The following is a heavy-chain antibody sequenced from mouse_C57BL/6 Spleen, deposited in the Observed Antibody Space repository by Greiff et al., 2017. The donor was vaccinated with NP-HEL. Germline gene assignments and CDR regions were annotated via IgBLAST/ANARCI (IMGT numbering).Heavy chain of an antibody. V-gene: IGHV1-69*01. J-gene: IGHJ2*01. Sequence: QVQLKQPGAELVMPGASVKLSCKASGYTFTSYWMHWVKQRPGQGLEWIGEIDPSDSYTNYNQKFKGKSTLTVDKSSSTAYMQLSSLTSEDSAVYYCARVDYDGGADYWGQGTTLTVSS. CDR1: GYTFTSYW. CDR2: IDPSDSYT. D-gene: IGHD2-4*01. CDR3: ARVDYDGGADY.